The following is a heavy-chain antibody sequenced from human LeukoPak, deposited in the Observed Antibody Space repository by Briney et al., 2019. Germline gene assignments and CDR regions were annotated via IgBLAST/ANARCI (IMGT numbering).Heavy chain of an antibody. CDR3: ARQSSIWNDGTNTDFNY. Sequence: SGGSLRLSCVASGFTFSSYEMNWVRQAPGKGLEWVSYISSSGFIMYYADSVEGRFTISRDNAKSSLYLQMNSLRAGDTAVYYCARQSSIWNDGTNTDFNYWGQGTLVTVSS. D-gene: IGHD1-1*01. CDR2: ISSSGFIM. CDR1: GFTFSSYE. V-gene: IGHV3-48*03. J-gene: IGHJ4*02.